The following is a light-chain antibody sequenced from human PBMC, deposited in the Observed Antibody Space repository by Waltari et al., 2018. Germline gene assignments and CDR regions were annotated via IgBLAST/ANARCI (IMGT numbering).Light chain of an antibody. V-gene: IGKV1-39*01. J-gene: IGKJ1*01. CDR1: QSIASY. CDR3: QQSYRTPRT. Sequence: DIQMTQSPSSLSASVGDRVTISCRASQSIASYLNWYQQKPGKAPKVLIHAASSLQSGVPSRFSGSGSGTDFTLAISSLQPEDFATYYCQQSYRTPRTFGQGTKVELK. CDR2: AAS.